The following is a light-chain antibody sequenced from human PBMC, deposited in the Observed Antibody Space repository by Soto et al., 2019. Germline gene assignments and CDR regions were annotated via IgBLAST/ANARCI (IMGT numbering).Light chain of an antibody. V-gene: IGKV3-11*01. Sequence: EIVLTQSPATLSLSPGERATLSCRASQSVSTYVTYLAWYQQKPGQAPRLLIYDTSIRATGIPARFSGSGSGTEFTLTISSLQSEDFAVYYCQQYNNWPPITFGQGTRLEIK. J-gene: IGKJ5*01. CDR2: DTS. CDR3: QQYNNWPPIT. CDR1: QSVSTY.